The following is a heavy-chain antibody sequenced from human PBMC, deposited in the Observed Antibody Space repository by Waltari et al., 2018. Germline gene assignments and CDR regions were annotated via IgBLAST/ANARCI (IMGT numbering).Heavy chain of an antibody. CDR2: IYHSGRT. D-gene: IGHD3-3*01. V-gene: IGHV4-38-2*02. CDR1: GYSISSGYY. CDR3: ARDYDFWSGYPRGYFDL. J-gene: IGHJ2*01. Sequence: QVQLQESGPGLVKPSETLSLTCTVSGYSISSGYYWGWIRQPPGKGLGWIGSIYHSGRTYYNPSLKSRVTISVDTSKNQFSLKLSSVTAADTAVYYCARDYDFWSGYPRGYFDLWGRGTLVTVSS.